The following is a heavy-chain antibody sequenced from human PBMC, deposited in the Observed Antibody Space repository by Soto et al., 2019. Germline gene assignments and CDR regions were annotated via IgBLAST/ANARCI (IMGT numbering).Heavy chain of an antibody. CDR3: ARAYDSSGYYHDDFDY. CDR2: IDWDDDK. CDR1: GFSLSTSGMC. Sequence: SGPTLVNPTQTLTLTCTFSGFSLSTSGMCVSWIRQPPGKALEWLALIDWDDDKYYSTSLKTRLTISKDTSKNQVVLTMTNMDPVDTATYYCARAYDSSGYYHDDFDYWGQGTLVTVS. D-gene: IGHD3-22*01. J-gene: IGHJ4*02. V-gene: IGHV2-70*01.